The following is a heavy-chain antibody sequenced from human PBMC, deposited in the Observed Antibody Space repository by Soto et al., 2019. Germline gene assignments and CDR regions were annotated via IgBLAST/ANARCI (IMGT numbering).Heavy chain of an antibody. Sequence: QVQLVQSGAEVKKPGSSVKVSCKASGGTFSSYAISWVRQAPGQGLEWMGGIIPIFGTANYAQKFQGRVTITADDSTSTAYMDLSRLGPEDTAVYYCAGDGVVVPAATYYYYGMDVWGQGTTVTVSS. CDR3: AGDGVVVPAATYYYYGMDV. CDR1: GGTFSSYA. J-gene: IGHJ6*02. D-gene: IGHD2-2*01. CDR2: IIPIFGTA. V-gene: IGHV1-69*01.